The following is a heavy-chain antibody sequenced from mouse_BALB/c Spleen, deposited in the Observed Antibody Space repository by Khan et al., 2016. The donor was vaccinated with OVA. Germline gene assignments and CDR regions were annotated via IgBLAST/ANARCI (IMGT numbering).Heavy chain of an antibody. D-gene: IGHD2-14*01. J-gene: IGHJ3*01. CDR1: GYTFISYT. CDR3: VRDGAYHRNDGWFAY. V-gene: IGHV1-4*01. Sequence: QVQLQQSGAELARPGASVKMSCKAPGYTFISYTIHWIKKRPGQGLEWIGYINPSNGYTNYNQKFKDKATLTTDKSSTTAYLQLSSLTSDDSAVYNCVRDGAYHRNDGWFAYWGQGTLVTVSA. CDR2: INPSNGYT.